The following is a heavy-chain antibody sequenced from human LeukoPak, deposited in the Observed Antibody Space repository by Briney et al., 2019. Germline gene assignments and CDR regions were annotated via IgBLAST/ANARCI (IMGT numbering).Heavy chain of an antibody. CDR2: INPNSGGT. D-gene: IGHD2-15*01. CDR1: GYTFTGYY. Sequence: ASVKVSCKASGYTFTGYYIHWLRQAPGQGLEWMGFINPNSGGTNYAQKFQGRVTMTRDTSISTAYMEVSRLRSDDTAVYYCARDRLASGEKDFDYWGQGTLVTVSS. J-gene: IGHJ4*02. CDR3: ARDRLASGEKDFDY. V-gene: IGHV1-2*02.